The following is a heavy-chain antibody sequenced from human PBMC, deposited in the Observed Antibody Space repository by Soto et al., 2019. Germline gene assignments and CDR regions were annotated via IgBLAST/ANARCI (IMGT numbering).Heavy chain of an antibody. CDR1: GGTFSSYA. D-gene: IGHD3-3*01. Sequence: QVQLVQSGAEVKKPGSSVKVSCKASGGTFSSYAISWVRQAPGQGLEWMGGIIPIFGTANYAQKFQGRVTITGDESTSTAYMELGSLRSEDTAVYYCASDAGITIFGVVIISADYYGMDVWGQGTTVTVSS. CDR2: IIPIFGTA. CDR3: ASDAGITIFGVVIISADYYGMDV. V-gene: IGHV1-69*01. J-gene: IGHJ6*02.